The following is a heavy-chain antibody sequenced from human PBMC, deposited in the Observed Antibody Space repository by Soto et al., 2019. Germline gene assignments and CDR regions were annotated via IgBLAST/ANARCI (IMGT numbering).Heavy chain of an antibody. CDR1: GFSLSASGVG. J-gene: IGHJ4*02. CDR3: AHTLYRWRGNSCYTPTDY. CDR2: IYWDDDK. D-gene: IGHD2-15*01. V-gene: IGHV2-5*02. Sequence: QITLKESGPTLVKPTQTLTLTCTFSGFSLSASGVGVGWIRQPPGKALEWLALIYWDDDKRYSPSLKSRLTNTKDTSKNQVVINMTNMSPEDTATYYCAHTLYRWRGNSCYTPTDYWGQGTMVTVSS.